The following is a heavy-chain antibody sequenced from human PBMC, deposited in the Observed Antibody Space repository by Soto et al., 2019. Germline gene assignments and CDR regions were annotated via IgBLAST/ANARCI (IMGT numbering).Heavy chain of an antibody. Sequence: GSLRLSCSGSGFIFSIYAIHWVRQAPGKGLEWVSVISGSGGSTYYADSVKGRFTISRDNSKNTLYLQMNSLRAEDTAVYYCAKRAAGTSFDYWGQGTLVTVSS. CDR2: ISGSGGST. CDR1: GFIFSIYA. J-gene: IGHJ4*02. V-gene: IGHV3-23*01. D-gene: IGHD6-13*01. CDR3: AKRAAGTSFDY.